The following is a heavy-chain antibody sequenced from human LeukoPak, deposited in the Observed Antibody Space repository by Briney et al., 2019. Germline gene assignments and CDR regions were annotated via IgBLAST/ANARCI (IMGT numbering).Heavy chain of an antibody. Sequence: GGSLRLSCAASGFTFSDYYLSWIRQAPGKGLEWVSYISSSSSYTNYADSVKGRFTISRDNAKNSLYLQMNSLRAEDTAVYYCARDFGANNWFDPWGQGTLVTVSS. J-gene: IGHJ5*02. CDR2: ISSSSSYT. CDR1: GFTFSDYY. V-gene: IGHV3-11*06. D-gene: IGHD3-10*01. CDR3: ARDFGANNWFDP.